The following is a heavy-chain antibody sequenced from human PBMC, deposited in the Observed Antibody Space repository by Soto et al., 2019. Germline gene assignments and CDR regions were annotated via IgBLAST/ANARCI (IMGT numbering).Heavy chain of an antibody. J-gene: IGHJ4*02. CDR2: IYYSGST. CDR1: GGSISSSSYY. D-gene: IGHD1-26*01. Sequence: SETLSLTCTVSGGSISSSSYYWGWIRQPPGKGLEWIGSIYYSGSTYYNPSLKRQVTISVDTSKNQFSLKLSSLTAADTAVYYCARVGWEMATIDYWGQGTLVTVSS. CDR3: ARVGWEMATIDY. V-gene: IGHV4-39*07.